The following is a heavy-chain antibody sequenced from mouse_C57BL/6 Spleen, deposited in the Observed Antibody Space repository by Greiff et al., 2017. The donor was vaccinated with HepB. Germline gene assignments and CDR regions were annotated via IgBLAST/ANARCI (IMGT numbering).Heavy chain of an antibody. CDR2: IYPGDGDT. J-gene: IGHJ2*01. CDR3: ARNYGSSPYFDY. D-gene: IGHD1-1*01. Sequence: QVQLQQSGPELVKPGASVKISCKASGYAFSSSWMNWVKQRPGKGLEWIGRIYPGDGDTNYNGKFKGKATLTADKSSSTAYMQLSSLTSEDSAFYFCARNYGSSPYFDYWGQGTTLTVSS. V-gene: IGHV1-82*01. CDR1: GYAFSSSW.